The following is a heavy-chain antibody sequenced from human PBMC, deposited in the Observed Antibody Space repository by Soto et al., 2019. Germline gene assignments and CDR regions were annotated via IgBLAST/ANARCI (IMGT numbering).Heavy chain of an antibody. J-gene: IGHJ4*02. V-gene: IGHV1-24*01. D-gene: IGHD6-19*01. CDR2: FDPEDGGT. CDR1: GYTLTELS. Sequence: ASVKVSCKVSGYTLTELSMHWVRQAPGKGLEWTGGFDPEDGGTIYAQKFQGRVTMTEDTSTDTAYMELSSLRSEDTAVYYCATGGIAVAGRTPFDYWGQGTLVTVSS. CDR3: ATGGIAVAGRTPFDY.